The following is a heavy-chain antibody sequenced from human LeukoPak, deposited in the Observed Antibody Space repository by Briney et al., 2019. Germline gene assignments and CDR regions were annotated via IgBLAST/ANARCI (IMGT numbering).Heavy chain of an antibody. CDR1: GFTFSSYA. CDR3: AREVGGKDHEFSVL. Sequence: GGSLRLSCAASGFTFSSYAMHWVRQAPGKGLEWVADISYDGSTKYYADSVKGRFTISRDNSKNTLYLQMNSLRAEDTAVYYWAREVGGKDHEFSVLWGRGTLVTVSS. D-gene: IGHD4-23*01. V-gene: IGHV3-30-3*01. CDR2: ISYDGSTK. J-gene: IGHJ2*01.